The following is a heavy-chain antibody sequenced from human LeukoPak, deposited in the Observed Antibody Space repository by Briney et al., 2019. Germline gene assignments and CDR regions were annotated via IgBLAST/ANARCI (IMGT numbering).Heavy chain of an antibody. CDR2: IYYSGST. V-gene: IGHV4-59*01. J-gene: IGHJ1*01. CDR1: GGSISSYY. Sequence: PSETLSLTCTVSGGSISSYYWSWIRQPPGKGLEWIGYIYYSGSTNYNPSLKSRVTISVDTSKNQFSLKLSSVTAADTAVYYCARDGRAAGLEDFQHWGQGTLVTVSS. D-gene: IGHD6-19*01. CDR3: ARDGRAAGLEDFQH.